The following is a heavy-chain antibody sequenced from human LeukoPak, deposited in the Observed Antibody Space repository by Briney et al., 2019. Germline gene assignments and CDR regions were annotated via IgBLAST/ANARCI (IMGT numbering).Heavy chain of an antibody. CDR1: GGSFSGYY. J-gene: IGHJ4*02. V-gene: IGHV4-34*01. Sequence: ASETLSLTCAVYGGSFSGYYWSWIRQPPGKGLEWIGEINHSGSTNYNPSLKSRVTISVDTSENQFSLKLSSVTAADTAVYYCARGRKLRFWGQGTLVTVSS. CDR3: ARGRKLRF. CDR2: INHSGST. D-gene: IGHD3-3*01.